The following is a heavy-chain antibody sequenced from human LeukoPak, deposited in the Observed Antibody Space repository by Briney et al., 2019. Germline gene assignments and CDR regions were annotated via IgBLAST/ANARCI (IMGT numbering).Heavy chain of an antibody. V-gene: IGHV3-74*01. CDR2: INSDGSTT. CDR3: AEDVGATF. D-gene: IGHD1-26*01. J-gene: IGHJ4*02. Sequence: GGSLRLSCEVSGLTFSSYWMHGLRQAPGKGLVWVSRINSDGSTTTYADSVKGRFTISRDNAKNTLYLQMNSLRAEDTAVYYWAEDVGATFWGQGTLVTVSS. CDR1: GLTFSSYW.